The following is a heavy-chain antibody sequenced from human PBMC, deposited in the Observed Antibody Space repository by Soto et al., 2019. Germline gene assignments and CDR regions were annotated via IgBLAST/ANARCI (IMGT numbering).Heavy chain of an antibody. J-gene: IGHJ5*02. CDR1: GGSISSGGYY. Sequence: ASETLSLTCTVSGGSISSGGYYWSWIPQHPGEGLEWIGYIYYSGSTYYNPSLKSRVTISVDTSKNQFSLKLSSVTAADTAVYYCARAEAIIAAAGPNWFDPWGQGTLVTVSS. CDR2: IYYSGST. CDR3: ARAEAIIAAAGPNWFDP. V-gene: IGHV4-31*03. D-gene: IGHD6-13*01.